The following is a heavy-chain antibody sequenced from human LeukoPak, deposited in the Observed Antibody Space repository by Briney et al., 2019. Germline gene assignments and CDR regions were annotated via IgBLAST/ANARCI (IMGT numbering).Heavy chain of an antibody. D-gene: IGHD3-22*01. Sequence: SETLSLTCAVYGESFSEYYWSWIRQTPGKGLEWIGYIHTSGSTYYNPSLKSRVTISVDTSKNQFSLKLSSATAADTAVYYCARGYYDTSAYSNPFDFWGQGTLVTVSS. J-gene: IGHJ4*02. V-gene: IGHV4-4*09. CDR2: IHTSGST. CDR3: ARGYYDTSAYSNPFDF. CDR1: GESFSEYY.